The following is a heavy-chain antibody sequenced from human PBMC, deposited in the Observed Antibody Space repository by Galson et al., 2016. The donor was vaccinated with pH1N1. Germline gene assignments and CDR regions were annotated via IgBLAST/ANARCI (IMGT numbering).Heavy chain of an antibody. V-gene: IGHV1-69*01. CDR1: GGTFSSSG. CDR2: IIPIFGTS. CDR3: AREDYYDTDLSDWYFDL. D-gene: IGHD3-22*01. Sequence: SCKASGGTFSSSGINWVRQAPGQGLEWMGGIIPIFGTSKYAQKFQGRVTITADESTTTAYMELSRLISEDTAVYYCAREDYYDTDLSDWYFDLWGRGHLVTVSS. J-gene: IGHJ2*01.